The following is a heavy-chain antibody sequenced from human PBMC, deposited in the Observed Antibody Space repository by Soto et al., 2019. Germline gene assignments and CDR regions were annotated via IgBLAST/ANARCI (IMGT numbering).Heavy chain of an antibody. CDR2: ISWNSDRI. V-gene: IGHV3-9*01. D-gene: IGHD2-15*01. CDR1: GFTLDDYD. J-gene: IGHJ3*02. CDR3: AKDLGPATAFDI. Sequence: EVQLVESGGGLVQPGRSLRLSCAASGFTLDDYDMHWVRQAPGKGLEWVSGISWNSDRIGYADSVKGRFTISRDNAKNSLYLQMNSLRAEDTALYYCAKDLGPATAFDIWGQGTVVTVSS.